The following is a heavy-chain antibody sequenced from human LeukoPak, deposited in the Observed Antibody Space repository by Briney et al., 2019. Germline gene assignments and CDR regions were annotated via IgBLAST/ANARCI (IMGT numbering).Heavy chain of an antibody. V-gene: IGHV3-64D*09. D-gene: IGHD1-26*01. CDR1: GFTFSSYG. CDR2: INDNGGRT. CDR3: VKDVGGSYAFDY. Sequence: TGRSLRLSCAASGFTFSSYGMHWVRQAPGKGLEYVSGINDNGGRTHYGDSVKGRFSISRDNSKNTLHLQMSTLRAEDTALYYCVKDVGGSYAFDYWGQGILVTVSS. J-gene: IGHJ4*02.